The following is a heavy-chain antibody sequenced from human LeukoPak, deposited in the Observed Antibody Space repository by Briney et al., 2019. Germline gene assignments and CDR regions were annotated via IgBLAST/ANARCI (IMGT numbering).Heavy chain of an antibody. Sequence: SETLSLTCTVSGGSISSYYWSWIRQPPGKGLEWIGYIYYSGSTNYNPSLKSRVTMSVDTSKNQFSLKLSSVTAADTAVYYCARDSSGWYPDYYYYMDVWGKGTTVTISS. CDR1: GGSISSYY. CDR3: ARDSSGWYPDYYYYMDV. J-gene: IGHJ6*03. D-gene: IGHD6-19*01. V-gene: IGHV4-59*12. CDR2: IYYSGST.